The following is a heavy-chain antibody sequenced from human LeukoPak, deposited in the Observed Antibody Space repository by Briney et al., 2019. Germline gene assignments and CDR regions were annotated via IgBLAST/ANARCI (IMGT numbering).Heavy chain of an antibody. CDR1: GFTFRSYW. Sequence: GGSLRLSCAASGFTFRSYWMNWVRQAAGKGLEWVADIKQDGSEKHYVDSVKGRFTISRDNTKNSLYLQMNSLRAEDTAMYYCARVVREQQLVFYYNYYMDVWGKGTTVTVSS. CDR3: ARVVREQQLVFYYNYYMDV. V-gene: IGHV3-7*01. CDR2: IKQDGSEK. D-gene: IGHD6-13*01. J-gene: IGHJ6*03.